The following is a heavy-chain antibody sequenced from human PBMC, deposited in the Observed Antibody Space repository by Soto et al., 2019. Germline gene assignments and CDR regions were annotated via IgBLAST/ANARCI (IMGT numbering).Heavy chain of an antibody. CDR1: GFTFSSYA. Sequence: QVQLVESGGGVVQPGRSLRLSCAASGFTFSSYAMHWVRQAPGKGLEWVAVISYDGSNKYYADSVKGRFTISRDNPKNPLYLQMNSLRAEDTAVYYCARVSGPFGIDYWGQGTLVTVSS. J-gene: IGHJ4*02. D-gene: IGHD3-16*01. CDR3: ARVSGPFGIDY. CDR2: ISYDGSNK. V-gene: IGHV3-30-3*01.